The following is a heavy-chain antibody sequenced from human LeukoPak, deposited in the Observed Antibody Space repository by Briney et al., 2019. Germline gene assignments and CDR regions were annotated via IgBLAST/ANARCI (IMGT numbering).Heavy chain of an antibody. D-gene: IGHD4-17*01. V-gene: IGHV3-30*18. CDR1: GFTFRNYV. CDR3: AKEVASLRVTYDFDY. Sequence: GGSLRLSCAASGFTFRNYVIHWVREAPGKGLEWVAVTSSDLNVKLYADSVKGRFTISRDNSKNTLYLQMNSLRAEDTAVYYCAKEVASLRVTYDFDYWGQGTLVTVSS. J-gene: IGHJ4*02. CDR2: TSSDLNVK.